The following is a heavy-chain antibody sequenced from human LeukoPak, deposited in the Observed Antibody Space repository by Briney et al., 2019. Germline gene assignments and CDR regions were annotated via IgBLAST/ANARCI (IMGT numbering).Heavy chain of an antibody. CDR2: IRYDGSNK. V-gene: IGHV3-30*02. CDR1: GFTFSSYG. CDR3: AKAPAAYIVVPAAKDY. Sequence: GGSLRLSCAASGFTFSSYGMHWVRQAPGKGLEWVAFIRYDGSNKYYADSVKGRFTISRDNSKNTLYLQMNSLRAEDTAVYYCAKAPAAYIVVPAAKDYWGQGTLVTVSS. J-gene: IGHJ4*02. D-gene: IGHD2-2*01.